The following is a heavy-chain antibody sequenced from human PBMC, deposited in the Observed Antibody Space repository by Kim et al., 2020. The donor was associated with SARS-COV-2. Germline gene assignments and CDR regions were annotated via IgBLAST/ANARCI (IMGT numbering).Heavy chain of an antibody. D-gene: IGHD3-10*01. CDR1: GGTFSSYA. Sequence: SVKVSCKASGGTFSSYAISWVRQAPGQGLEWMGRIIPILGIANFAQKFQGRVTITADKSTSTAYMELSSLRSADTAVYYCARDWGKRGSGSYFNYYYGM. V-gene: IGHV1-69*04. CDR2: IIPILGIA. J-gene: IGHJ6*01. CDR3: ARDWGKRGSGSYFNYYYGM.